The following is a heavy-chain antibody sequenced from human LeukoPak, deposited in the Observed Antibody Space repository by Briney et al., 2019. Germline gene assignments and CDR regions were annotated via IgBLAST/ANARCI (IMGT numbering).Heavy chain of an antibody. V-gene: IGHV4-59*01. CDR1: GGSISSYY. Sequence: SETLSLTCTVSGGSISSYYWSWIRQPPGKGLEWIGYIYYSGSTNYNPSLKSRVTISVDTSKNQFSLKLSSVTAADTAVYYCASSLIRGYYFDYWGQGTLVTGSS. D-gene: IGHD3-10*01. CDR3: ASSLIRGYYFDY. J-gene: IGHJ4*02. CDR2: IYYSGST.